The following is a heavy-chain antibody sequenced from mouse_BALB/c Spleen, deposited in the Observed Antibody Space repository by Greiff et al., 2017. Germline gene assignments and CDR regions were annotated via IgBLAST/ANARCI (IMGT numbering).Heavy chain of an antibody. CDR3: ARRHGGFAY. CDR1: GYTFTSYW. Sequence: VKLQESGADLAKPGASVKMSCKASGYTFTSYWMHWVNQGPGQGLEWIGYINPSTGYTEYNQKFKDKATLTADKSSSTAYMQLSSLTSEDAAVYYCARRHGGFAYWGQGTLVTVSA. CDR2: INPSTGYT. V-gene: IGHV1-7*01. J-gene: IGHJ3*01. D-gene: IGHD3-2*01.